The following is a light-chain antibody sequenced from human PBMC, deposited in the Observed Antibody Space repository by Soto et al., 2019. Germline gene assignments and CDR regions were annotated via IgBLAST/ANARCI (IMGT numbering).Light chain of an antibody. J-gene: IGLJ1*01. CDR2: DNN. Sequence: QSVLTQPPSVSAAPGQKVTISCSGSSSNIGNNYVSWYQQLPGTAPKLLIYDNNKRPSGIPDRFSGSKSGTSATLGITGLQTGDEADDYCGTWDSSLSAGPYVFGTGTKLTVL. V-gene: IGLV1-51*01. CDR1: SSNIGNNY. CDR3: GTWDSSLSAGPYV.